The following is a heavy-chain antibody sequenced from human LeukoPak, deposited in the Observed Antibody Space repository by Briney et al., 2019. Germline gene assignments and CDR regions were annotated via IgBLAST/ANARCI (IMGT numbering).Heavy chain of an antibody. Sequence: GGSLRLSCAASGFTVSSNYMSWVRQAPRKGLEWVSVIYSGGSTYYADSVKGRFTISRDNSKNTLYLQMNSLRAEDTAVYYCARDFGFWSGWGAFDIWGQGTMVTVSS. CDR1: GFTVSSNY. CDR2: IYSGGST. D-gene: IGHD3-3*01. V-gene: IGHV3-53*01. CDR3: ARDFGFWSGWGAFDI. J-gene: IGHJ3*02.